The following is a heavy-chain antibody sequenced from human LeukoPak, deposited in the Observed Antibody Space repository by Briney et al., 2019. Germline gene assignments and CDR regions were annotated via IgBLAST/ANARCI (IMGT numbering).Heavy chain of an antibody. V-gene: IGHV4-59*08. J-gene: IGHJ4*02. CDR2: IYHSGST. Sequence: SETLSLTCTVSGGSISSYYWSWIRQPPGKGLEWIGFIYHSGSTNYNPSLKSRVTISVDTSTNQFSLKMRSVTAADTAVYYCARHSFDSGDCFVDWGQGTLVTVSS. CDR1: GGSISSYY. D-gene: IGHD2-21*01. CDR3: ARHSFDSGDCFVD.